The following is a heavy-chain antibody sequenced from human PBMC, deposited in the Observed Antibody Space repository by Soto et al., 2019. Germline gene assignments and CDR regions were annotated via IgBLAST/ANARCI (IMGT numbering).Heavy chain of an antibody. CDR1: GFSLSTSGVG. CDR2: IYWDDDK. CDR3: ARGGYCSGGSCYFSDGMDV. V-gene: IGHV2-5*02. J-gene: IGHJ6*02. D-gene: IGHD2-15*01. Sequence: SGPTLVNPTQTLTLICTFSGFSLSTSGVGVGWIRQPPGKALEWLALIYWDDDKRYSPSLKSRLTITKDTSKNQVVLTMTNMDPVDTATYYCARGGYCSGGSCYFSDGMDVWGQGTTVTVSS.